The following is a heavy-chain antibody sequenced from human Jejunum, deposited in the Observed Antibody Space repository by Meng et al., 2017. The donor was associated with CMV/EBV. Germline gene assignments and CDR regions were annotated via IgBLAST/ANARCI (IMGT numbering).Heavy chain of an antibody. V-gene: IGHV4-34*01. CDR3: AREGSIAARLYYFDY. J-gene: IGHJ4*02. D-gene: IGHD6-6*01. Sequence: QVQLQQWGAGLLXXXXXLXLTXAVYGGSFSGYYWSWIRQPPGKGLEWIGEIYHSGSTNYNPSLKSRVTISVDTSKNQFSLKLSSVTAADTAVYYCAREGSIAARLYYFDYWGQGTLVTVSS. CDR1: GGSFSGYY. CDR2: IYHSGST.